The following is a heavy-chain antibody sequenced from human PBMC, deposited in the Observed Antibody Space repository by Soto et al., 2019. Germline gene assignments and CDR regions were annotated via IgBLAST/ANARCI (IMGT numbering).Heavy chain of an antibody. Sequence: EVQLVESGGGLVQPGGSLRLSCAASGFTFSSYWMHWVRQAPGKGLVWVSRINSDGRSKSCADSVKGRFTISRDNAKNTLDLQMTSLRAEDTAVYYCASYYGSGIYHPKYWGQGTLVTVAS. CDR2: INSDGRSK. J-gene: IGHJ4*02. D-gene: IGHD3-10*01. V-gene: IGHV3-74*01. CDR1: GFTFSSYW. CDR3: ASYYGSGIYHPKY.